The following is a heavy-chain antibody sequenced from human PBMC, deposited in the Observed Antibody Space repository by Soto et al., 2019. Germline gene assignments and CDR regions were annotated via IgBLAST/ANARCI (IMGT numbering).Heavy chain of an antibody. D-gene: IGHD3-22*01. CDR2: ISFDGSTK. CDR1: GFTFSKFG. CDR3: SSVEKKEYYFDRRGIGSPIEY. J-gene: IGHJ4*02. V-gene: IGHV3-33*05. Sequence: QVQLVESGGGVVQPGRSLRLSCAASGFTFSKFGMHWVRQAPGKGLEWLAVISFDGSTKYHADSVKGRFTVSRDNSKNTLDLQMNRLRAKVPGVYHHSSVEKKEYYFDRRGIGSPIEYGGQGTPGSVSS.